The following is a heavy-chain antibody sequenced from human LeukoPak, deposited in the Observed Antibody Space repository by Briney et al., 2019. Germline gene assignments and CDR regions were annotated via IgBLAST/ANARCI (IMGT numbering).Heavy chain of an antibody. J-gene: IGHJ3*01. V-gene: IGHV3-23*01. CDR2: ISGSGGST. D-gene: IGHD3-3*01. CDR1: GFTFSSYA. Sequence: PGGSLRLSCAASGFTFSSYAMSWVRQAPGKGLEWVSAISGSGGSTYYADSVKGRFTISRDISKNTLYLQMNSLRAEDTAVYYCAKSRVRFLEWLLWGQGTMVTVSS. CDR3: AKSRVRFLEWLL.